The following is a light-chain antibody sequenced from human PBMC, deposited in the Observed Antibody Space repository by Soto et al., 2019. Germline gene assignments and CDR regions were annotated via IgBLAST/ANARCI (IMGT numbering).Light chain of an antibody. V-gene: IGKV3-11*01. CDR1: QSVGSS. CDR2: GAS. J-gene: IGKJ5*01. Sequence: EIVLTQSPGTLSLSPGERATLSCRASQSVGSSLSWYQQKPGQAPRLLIYGASNRATGIPDRFSGSGSGTDFTLIINRLEPEDVAIYYCQQRSNWPQITFGQGTRLEIK. CDR3: QQRSNWPQIT.